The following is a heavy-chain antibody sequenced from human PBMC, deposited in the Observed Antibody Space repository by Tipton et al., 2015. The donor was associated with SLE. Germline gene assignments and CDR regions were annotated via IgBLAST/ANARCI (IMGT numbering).Heavy chain of an antibody. D-gene: IGHD2-2*01. CDR1: GGSISRSYYY. CDR3: ARGFCTGTSCSGRALDC. Sequence: TLSLTCTVSGGSISRSYYYWGWIRQPPGKGLEWIGSIYYSGSTYYHPSLKSRVTISMNTSKNQLSLKLSSVTAADTAVYYCARGFCTGTSCSGRALDCWGQGTLVTVSS. V-gene: IGHV4-39*07. J-gene: IGHJ4*02. CDR2: IYYSGST.